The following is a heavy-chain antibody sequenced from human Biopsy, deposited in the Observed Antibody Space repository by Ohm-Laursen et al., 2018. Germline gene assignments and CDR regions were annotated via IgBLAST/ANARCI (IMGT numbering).Heavy chain of an antibody. Sequence: TLSLTCIVSGDSISSGGNYWSWIRQFPAKGLEWIAYIYHTGSTYYNPSLKSRLSIAIDTSKNQFSVSLRSVTAADTAVYYCARADMVTTIVDYWGQGTLVTVSS. CDR3: ARADMVTTIVDY. J-gene: IGHJ4*02. V-gene: IGHV4-31*03. CDR1: GDSISSGGNY. CDR2: IYHTGST. D-gene: IGHD5-12*01.